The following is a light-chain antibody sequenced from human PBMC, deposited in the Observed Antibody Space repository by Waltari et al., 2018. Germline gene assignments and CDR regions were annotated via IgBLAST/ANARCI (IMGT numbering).Light chain of an antibody. CDR3: QQYYGVPLT. CDR2: WAS. J-gene: IGKJ4*01. Sequence: DIVMTQSPDFLAVSLGERATINCKSSQSVLYSANNKDYFAWYQQKPGQPPKLLIYWASTRESGVPDRFSGSGSGTDFTLTISSLQAEDVAVYYCQQYYGVPLTFGGGTKVEIK. V-gene: IGKV4-1*01. CDR1: QSVLYSANNKDY.